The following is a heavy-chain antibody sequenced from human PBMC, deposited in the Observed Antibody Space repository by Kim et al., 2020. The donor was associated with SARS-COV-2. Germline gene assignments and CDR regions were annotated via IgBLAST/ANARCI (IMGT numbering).Heavy chain of an antibody. CDR3: ARGGLSIFYMRFDP. Sequence: VDSVKGRFTISRDNAKNSLYLQMNSLRAEDTAVYYCARGGLSIFYMRFDPWGQGTLVTVSS. J-gene: IGHJ5*02. D-gene: IGHD3-9*01. V-gene: IGHV3-7*03.